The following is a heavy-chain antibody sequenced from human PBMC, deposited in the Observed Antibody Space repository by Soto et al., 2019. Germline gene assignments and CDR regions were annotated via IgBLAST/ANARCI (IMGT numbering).Heavy chain of an antibody. Sequence: QVKLVQSGAEVMKPGASGKVSCKASGYTFNPYEINWVRQATGQGLGRMGWWNLKSGKIGYSQKQQGRVTMTRNPSTTTAYKELSSQRSEDTAVYYCARGGAEVDGGLVAAHNWFDLWGQGTLVTVSS. J-gene: IGHJ5*02. CDR3: ARGGAEVDGGLVAAHNWFDL. V-gene: IGHV1-8*01. CDR2: WNLKSGKI. D-gene: IGHD2-15*01. CDR1: GYTFNPYE.